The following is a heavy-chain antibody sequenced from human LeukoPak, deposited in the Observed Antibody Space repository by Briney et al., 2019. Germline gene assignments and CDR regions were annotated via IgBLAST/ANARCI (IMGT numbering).Heavy chain of an antibody. CDR3: AKGAVAGNQKPGGY. CDR2: ISGSGGST. Sequence: GGSLRLSCAASGFTFSSYGMHWVRQAPGKGLEWVSAISGSGGSTYYADSVKGRFTISRDNSKNTLSLQMNSLRAEDTAVYFCAKGAVAGNQKPGGYWGQGTLVTVSS. CDR1: GFTFSSYG. V-gene: IGHV3-23*01. D-gene: IGHD6-19*01. J-gene: IGHJ4*02.